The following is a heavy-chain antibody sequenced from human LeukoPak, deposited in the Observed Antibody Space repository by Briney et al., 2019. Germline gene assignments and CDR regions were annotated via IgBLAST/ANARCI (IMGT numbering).Heavy chain of an antibody. CDR3: ARASGGGFDY. CDR2: IYSAGSA. D-gene: IGHD2-15*01. J-gene: IGHJ4*02. CDR1: GFSVSNNY. V-gene: IGHV3-66*01. Sequence: GGSLRLSCAASGFSVSNNYMTWVRQAPGKGLEWVSFIYSAGSANYADSVKGRFSISRDNSKSTLYLQMNRLKAEDTAVYYCARASGGGFDYWGQGTLVTVSS.